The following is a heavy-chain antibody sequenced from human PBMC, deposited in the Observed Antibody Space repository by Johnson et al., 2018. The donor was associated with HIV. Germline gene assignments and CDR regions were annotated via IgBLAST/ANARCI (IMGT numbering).Heavy chain of an antibody. CDR3: ARDGVYSSPWDAFDI. CDR1: GFTFSDYY. D-gene: IGHD6-13*01. CDR2: IKQDGSEK. J-gene: IGHJ3*02. V-gene: IGHV3-7*05. Sequence: VQLVESGGGLVKPGGSLRLSCAASGFTFSDYYMSWIRQAPGKGLEWVANIKQDGSEKYYVDSVEGRLTVSRDNAKNSLFLQIDNLRAEDTAVYYCARDGVYSSPWDAFDIWGQGTMVIVSS.